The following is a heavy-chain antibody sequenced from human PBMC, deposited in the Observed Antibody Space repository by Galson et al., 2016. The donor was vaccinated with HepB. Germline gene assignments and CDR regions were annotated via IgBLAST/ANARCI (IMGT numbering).Heavy chain of an antibody. V-gene: IGHV4-59*01. CDR1: GGSISSYY. CDR3: ARSWGDILAGYYFNY. D-gene: IGHD3-9*01. J-gene: IGHJ4*02. Sequence: SETLSLTCTVSGGSISSYYWSWIRQPPGKGLEWIGFIYYSGSTSYNRSLRRRVFISVDTSKTTFSLRLNSVTAADTAVYYCARSWGDILAGYYFNYWGQGTLVTVSS. CDR2: IYYSGST.